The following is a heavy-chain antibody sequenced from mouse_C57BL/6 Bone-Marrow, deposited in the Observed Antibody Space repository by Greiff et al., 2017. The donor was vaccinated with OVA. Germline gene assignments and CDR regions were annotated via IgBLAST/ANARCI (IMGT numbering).Heavy chain of an antibody. V-gene: IGHV5-4*01. CDR2: ISDGGSYT. J-gene: IGHJ2*01. CDR3: AREEDDLYYMDY. D-gene: IGHD2-12*01. CDR1: GFTFSSYA. Sequence: EVQLVESGGGLVKPGGSLKLSCAASGFTFSSYAMSWVRQTPEKRLEWVATISDGGSYTYYPDNVKGRFTISRDNAKNNLYLQMSHLKSEDTAMNDCAREEDDLYYMDYWGQGTTRTGSS.